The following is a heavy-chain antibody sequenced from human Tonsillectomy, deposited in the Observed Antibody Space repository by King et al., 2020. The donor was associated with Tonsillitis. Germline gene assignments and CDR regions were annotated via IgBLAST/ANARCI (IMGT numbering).Heavy chain of an antibody. CDR1: GGSIISYY. CDR2: IYYSGST. CDR3: ARVYTYENGGYYNNWFDP. V-gene: IGHV4-59*01. D-gene: IGHD3-22*01. J-gene: IGHJ5*02. Sequence: VQLQESGPGLVKPSETLSLTCTVSGGSIISYYWSWIRQSPGEELEWIGNIYYSGSTDYNPSLKSRVTISVDTSKNQFSLNLSSVTAADTAVYYCARVYTYENGGYYNNWFDPWGQGTLVTVSS.